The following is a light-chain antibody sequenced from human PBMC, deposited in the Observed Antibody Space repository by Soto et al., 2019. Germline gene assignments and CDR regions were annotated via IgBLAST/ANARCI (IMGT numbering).Light chain of an antibody. CDR3: KQYGSPRSVT. CDR1: QNVDSNY. V-gene: IGKV3-20*01. Sequence: EIVLTHSPGTLSLFPWEEATLSCRASQNVDSNYLAWYQQKPVQTPRLIIYGASGRADGIPHRFSGSGFGTDFTLTISKVEPEDFAVYYCKQYGSPRSVTFGQGTRLEIK. CDR2: GAS. J-gene: IGKJ5*01.